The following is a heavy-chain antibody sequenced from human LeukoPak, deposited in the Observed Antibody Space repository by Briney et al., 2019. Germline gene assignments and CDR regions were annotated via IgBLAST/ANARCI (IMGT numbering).Heavy chain of an antibody. D-gene: IGHD2-21*02. CDR1: GFTFSSYS. V-gene: IGHV3-21*01. J-gene: IGHJ2*01. Sequence: GGSLRLSCAASGFTFSSYSMNWVRQAPGKGLEWVSSTSSSSSYIYYADSVKGRFTISRDNAKNSLYLQMNSLRAEDTAVYYCARDRGRAYCGGDCYPPHWYFDLWGRGTLVTVSS. CDR3: ARDRGRAYCGGDCYPPHWYFDL. CDR2: TSSSSSYI.